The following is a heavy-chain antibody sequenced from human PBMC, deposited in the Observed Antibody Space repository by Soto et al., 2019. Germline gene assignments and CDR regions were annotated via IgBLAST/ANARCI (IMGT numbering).Heavy chain of an antibody. CDR1: GYTFSRYG. D-gene: IGHD2-8*01. J-gene: IGHJ6*02. CDR2: VSGYNGDT. Sequence: ASVKVSCKASGYTFSRYGISWVRQAPGQGLEWMGWVSGYNGDTKYAQKVQGRVTMTIDTSTYTAYMELRSLTSDDTAIYYCAKNGQPPYYYYGMDVWG. CDR3: AKNGQPPYYYYGMDV. V-gene: IGHV1-18*01.